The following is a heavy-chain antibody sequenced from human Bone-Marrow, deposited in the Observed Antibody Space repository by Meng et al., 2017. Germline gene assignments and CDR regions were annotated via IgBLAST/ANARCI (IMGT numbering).Heavy chain of an antibody. Sequence: GGSLRLSCAASGFTVSSNYMSWVRQAPGKGLEWVSIIYSGGTTYYADSVKGRFTISRHNSNNTVYLQMNSLRAEDTAVYYCARGYSSSWNNLGEYWGQGTLVTVSS. CDR3: ARGYSSSWNNLGEY. V-gene: IGHV3-53*04. D-gene: IGHD6-13*01. J-gene: IGHJ4*02. CDR2: IYSGGTT. CDR1: GFTVSSNY.